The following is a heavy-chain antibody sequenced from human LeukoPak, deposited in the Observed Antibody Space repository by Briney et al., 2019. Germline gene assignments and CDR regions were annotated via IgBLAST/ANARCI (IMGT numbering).Heavy chain of an antibody. CDR2: IDHSGST. V-gene: IGHV4-38-2*02. CDR1: GYSISSGYY. J-gene: IGHJ5*02. D-gene: IGHD2-15*01. CDR3: ARGVGWYGFDP. Sequence: SETLSLTCTVSGYSISSGYYWGWIRQPPGKGLEWIGRIDHSGSTYYNPSLKSRVTISVDTSKNQFSLKLSSVTAADTAVYYCARGVGWYGFDPWGQGTLVTVSS.